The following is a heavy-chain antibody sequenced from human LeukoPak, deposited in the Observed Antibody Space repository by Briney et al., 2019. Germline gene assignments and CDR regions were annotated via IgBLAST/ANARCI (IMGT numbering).Heavy chain of an antibody. J-gene: IGHJ6*03. CDR3: ASGPTKYSGYDSGYYYMDV. D-gene: IGHD5-12*01. V-gene: IGHV1-69*05. CDR1: GGTFSSYA. Sequence: SVKVSCKASGGTFSSYAISWVRQAPGQGLEWMGGIIPIFGTANYAQKFQGRVTITTDESTSTVYMELSSLRSEDTAVYYCASGPTKYSGYDSGYYYMDVWGKGTTVTVSS. CDR2: IIPIFGTA.